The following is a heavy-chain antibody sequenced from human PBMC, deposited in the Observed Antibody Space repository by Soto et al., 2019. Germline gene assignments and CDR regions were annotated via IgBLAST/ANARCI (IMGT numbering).Heavy chain of an antibody. J-gene: IGHJ4*02. V-gene: IGHV4-61*08. CDR3: ARWEYSGEVDY. D-gene: IGHD1-26*01. CDR1: GGSISSGDYY. CDR2: IYYSGST. Sequence: SETLSLTCTVSGGSISSGDYYWSWIRQPPGKGLEWIGYIYYSGSTNYNPSLKSRVTISVDTSKNQFSLKLTSVTAADTAVYYCARWEYSGEVDYWGQGTLVTVSS.